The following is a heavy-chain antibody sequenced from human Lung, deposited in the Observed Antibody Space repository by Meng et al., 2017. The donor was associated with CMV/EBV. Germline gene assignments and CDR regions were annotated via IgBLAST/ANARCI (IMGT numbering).Heavy chain of an antibody. Sequence: QVQLVQAVAEVKEPWVSLKLSCETSGFTFTTYFMHWLRQAPGQGLQWMGLFNPNGDVTTYSPRCQGRITLTGDTSTSTLYMELSSLTSDDTAVYYCAREMPMTCYFDQWGQGTLVTVSS. CDR2: FNPNGDVT. J-gene: IGHJ4*03. V-gene: IGHV1-46*01. CDR1: GFTFTTYF. CDR3: AREMPMTCYFDQ. D-gene: IGHD3-22*01.